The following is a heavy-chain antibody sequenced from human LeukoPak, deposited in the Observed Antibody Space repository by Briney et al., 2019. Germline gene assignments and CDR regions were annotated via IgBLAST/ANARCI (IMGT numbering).Heavy chain of an antibody. CDR2: IYPGDSDT. V-gene: IGHV5-51*01. J-gene: IGHJ4*02. Sequence: GESLKISCKGSGYSFTTYWIVWVRQMPGKGLEWMGIIYPGDSDTRYSPSFQGQVTISADKSISTAYLQWSSLKASDTAMYYCARSFVEVSSGYEYWGQGTLVTVSS. D-gene: IGHD5-12*01. CDR1: GYSFTTYW. CDR3: ARSFVEVSSGYEY.